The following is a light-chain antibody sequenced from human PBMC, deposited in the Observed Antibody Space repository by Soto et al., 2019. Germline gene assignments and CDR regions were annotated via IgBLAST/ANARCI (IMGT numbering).Light chain of an antibody. CDR3: QYYGRT. J-gene: IGKJ1*01. CDR1: QSLSSIY. Sequence: IVLTQSPGTLSLSPGERATLSCRASQSLSSIYLAWYQHIPGQAPRLLIYGASSRATGIPDRFSGSGSGTDFTLTIDRLEPEDFAVYYCQYYGRTFGQGTKVEI. V-gene: IGKV3-20*01. CDR2: GAS.